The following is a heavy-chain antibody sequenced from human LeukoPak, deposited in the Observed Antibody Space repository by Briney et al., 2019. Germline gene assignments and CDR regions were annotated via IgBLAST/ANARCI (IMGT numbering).Heavy chain of an antibody. CDR3: TTDRGTTGTTDLDY. Sequence: PGGSLRLSCAASGFSFTNGWMSWVRQAPGKGLEWVARIRSKTVGGTTDYAAPVKGRFTISRDDSKNKVYLQMSSLKTEDTAVYYCTTDRGTTGTTDLDYWGQGTLVTVSS. CDR1: GFSFTNGW. V-gene: IGHV3-15*01. J-gene: IGHJ4*02. CDR2: IRSKTVGGTT. D-gene: IGHD1-1*01.